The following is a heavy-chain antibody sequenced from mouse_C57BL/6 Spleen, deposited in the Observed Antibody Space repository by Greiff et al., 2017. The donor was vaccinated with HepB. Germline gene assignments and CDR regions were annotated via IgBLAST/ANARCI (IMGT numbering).Heavy chain of an antibody. D-gene: IGHD1-1*01. Sequence: QVQLQQPGAELVKPGASVKMSCKASGYTFTSYWITWVKQRPGQGLEWIGDIYPGSGSTNYNEKFKSKATLTVDTSSSTAYMQLSILTSEDSAVYYCARGYYGSPYDYWGQGTTLTVSS. CDR3: ARGYYGSPYDY. CDR1: GYTFTSYW. J-gene: IGHJ2*01. CDR2: IYPGSGST. V-gene: IGHV1-55*01.